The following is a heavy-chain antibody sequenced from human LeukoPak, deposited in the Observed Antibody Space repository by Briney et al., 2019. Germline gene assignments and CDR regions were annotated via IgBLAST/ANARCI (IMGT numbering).Heavy chain of an antibody. CDR2: INWNSGNI. D-gene: IGHD1-26*01. CDR1: GFIFDDYA. CDR3: AKGGSYGLDVTFDC. Sequence: GGSLRLSCAASGFIFDDYAMYWVRQVPGKGLEWVSGINWNSGNIIYADAVKGRFIISRDNAKNSLYLQMNSLGTEDMALYYCAKGGSYGLDVTFDCWGQGTLVTVSS. V-gene: IGHV3-9*03. J-gene: IGHJ4*02.